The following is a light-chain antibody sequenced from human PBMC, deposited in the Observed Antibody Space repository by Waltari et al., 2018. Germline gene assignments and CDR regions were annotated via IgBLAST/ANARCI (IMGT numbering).Light chain of an antibody. Sequence: QSVLTQPPSASATPGQTVTISSSGSTSNIASNPVPRYQQLPGKAPKLLIYSNNQRPSGVPDRFSASKSGTSASLAISGLRSEDEADYYCVSWDDSLNGPAVGGGTKLTVL. V-gene: IGLV1-44*01. CDR1: TSNIASNP. J-gene: IGLJ2*01. CDR2: SNN. CDR3: VSWDDSLNGPA.